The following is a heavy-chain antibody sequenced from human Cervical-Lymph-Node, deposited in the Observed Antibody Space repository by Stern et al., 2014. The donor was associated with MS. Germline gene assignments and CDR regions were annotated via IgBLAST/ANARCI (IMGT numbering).Heavy chain of an antibody. Sequence: VQLVQSGAEVKKPGSSVKVSCKASGGTFSNFGFSWVRQAPGQGLDWMGGIIPIFGTAHYAQKFQGRVTIPADISTSTAYMELNSLRSEDTAVYYCARDNDDNGMDVWGQGTTVIVSS. D-gene: IGHD1-1*01. CDR2: IIPIFGTA. CDR3: ARDNDDNGMDV. V-gene: IGHV1-69*14. J-gene: IGHJ6*02. CDR1: GGTFSNFG.